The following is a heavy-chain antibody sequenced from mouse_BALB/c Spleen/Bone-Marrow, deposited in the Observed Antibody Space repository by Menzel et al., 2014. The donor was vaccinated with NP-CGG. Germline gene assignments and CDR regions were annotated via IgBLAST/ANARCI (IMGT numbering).Heavy chain of an antibody. CDR1: GFNIKDTY. V-gene: IGHV14-3*02. CDR3: ARERDYDYAYAMDY. D-gene: IGHD2-4*01. CDR2: IDPANGDT. Sequence: EVKLMESGAELVKPGASVKLSCTASGFNIKDTYMHWVKQRPEQGLEWIGRIDPANGDTKYDPKFQGKATITADTSSNIAYLQLSSLTSEDTAVYYCARERDYDYAYAMDYWGQGTSVTVSS. J-gene: IGHJ4*01.